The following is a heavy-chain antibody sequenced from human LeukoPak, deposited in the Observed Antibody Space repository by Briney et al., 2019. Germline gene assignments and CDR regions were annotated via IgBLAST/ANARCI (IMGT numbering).Heavy chain of an antibody. CDR1: GFTFSSYA. D-gene: IGHD6-19*01. J-gene: IGHJ4*02. CDR3: ARVSSGWEFDY. CDR2: ISGSGGST. V-gene: IGHV3-23*01. Sequence: PGGSLRLSCAASGFTFSSYAMSWVRQVPGKGLEWASAISGSGGSTYYGDSVKGRFTISRDNSKNTLYLQMNSLRAEDTAVYYCARVSSGWEFDYWGQGTLVTVSS.